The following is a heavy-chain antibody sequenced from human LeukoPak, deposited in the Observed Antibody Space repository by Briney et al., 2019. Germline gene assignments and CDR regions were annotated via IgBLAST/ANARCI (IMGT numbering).Heavy chain of an antibody. CDR1: GGSISSYY. D-gene: IGHD5-18*01. CDR3: AREMRGYSRRYFDY. J-gene: IGHJ4*02. V-gene: IGHV4-59*12. Sequence: SETLSLTCTVSGGSISSYYWNWIRQPPGKGLEWIGYIYYSGSTNYNPSLKSRLTISVDTSKNQFSLKLSSVTAADTAVYYCAREMRGYSRRYFDYWGQGTLVTVSS. CDR2: IYYSGST.